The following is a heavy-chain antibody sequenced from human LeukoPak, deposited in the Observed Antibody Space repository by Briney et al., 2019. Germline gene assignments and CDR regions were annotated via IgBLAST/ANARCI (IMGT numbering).Heavy chain of an antibody. J-gene: IGHJ5*02. V-gene: IGHV3-48*01. CDR1: GFTFSSYS. CDR2: ISSSSSTI. Sequence: GGSLRLSCAASGFTFSSYSMNWVRQAPGKGLEWVSYISSSSSTIYYADSVKGRFTISRDNAKNSLYLQMNSLRGEDTALYYCAKCVTGWPNWFDPWGQGTLVTVSS. CDR3: AKCVTGWPNWFDP. D-gene: IGHD6-19*01.